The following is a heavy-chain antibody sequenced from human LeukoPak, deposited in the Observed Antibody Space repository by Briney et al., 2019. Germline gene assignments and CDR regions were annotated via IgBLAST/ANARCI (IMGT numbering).Heavy chain of an antibody. CDR2: ISAYNGNT. CDR1: GYTFTSYG. CDR3: ARDTRSSGWYYFDY. D-gene: IGHD6-19*01. V-gene: IGHV1-18*01. Sequence: ASVKVSCKASGYTFTSYGISWVRQAPGQGLEWMGWISAYNGNTNYAQKPQGRVTMTTDTSTSTAYMELRSLRSDDTAVYYCARDTRSSGWYYFDYWGQGTLVTVSS. J-gene: IGHJ4*02.